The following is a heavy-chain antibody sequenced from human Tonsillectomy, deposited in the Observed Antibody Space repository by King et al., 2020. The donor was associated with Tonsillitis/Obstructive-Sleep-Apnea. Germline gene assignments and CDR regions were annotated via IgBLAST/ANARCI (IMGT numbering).Heavy chain of an antibody. D-gene: IGHD3-3*01. CDR3: ARDPGWSGYPSRDLDY. Sequence: VQLVESGGGVVQPGRSLRLSCAASGFTFSSYAMHWVRQAPGKGLEWVAVISYDGTNKYYADSVKGRFTISRDNSKNTLYLQMNSLRAEDTAVFYCARDPGWSGYPSRDLDYWGQGTLVTVSS. CDR1: GFTFSSYA. CDR2: ISYDGTNK. J-gene: IGHJ4*02. V-gene: IGHV3-30*04.